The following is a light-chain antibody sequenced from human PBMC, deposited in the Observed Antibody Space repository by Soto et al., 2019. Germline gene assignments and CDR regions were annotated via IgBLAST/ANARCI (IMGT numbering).Light chain of an antibody. Sequence: QSVLTQPASVSGSPGQSITISCTGTSSDVGGYNYVSWYQQHPGKAPNLVIYDVSNRPSGVSNRFSGSKSGNTASLTISGLQAEDEADYYCSSYTGSKTLVLGGGTKLTVL. CDR3: SSYTGSKTLV. CDR2: DVS. J-gene: IGLJ2*01. CDR1: SSDVGGYNY. V-gene: IGLV2-14*03.